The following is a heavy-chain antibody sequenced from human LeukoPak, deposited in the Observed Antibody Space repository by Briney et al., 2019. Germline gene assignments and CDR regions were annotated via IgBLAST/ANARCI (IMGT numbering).Heavy chain of an antibody. CDR3: ARHFRGHPYDFDH. V-gene: IGHV4-34*01. D-gene: IGHD3-3*02. CDR1: GGSFSSDS. CDR2: INHSGNT. J-gene: IGHJ4*02. Sequence: PLETLSLTCAVYGGSFSSDSWSWIRQPPGKGLEWIGDINHSGNTNYNPSLKSRVTISVDTSKNQFSLKLTSVIAADTALYYCARHFRGHPYDFDHWGQGTLVTVSS.